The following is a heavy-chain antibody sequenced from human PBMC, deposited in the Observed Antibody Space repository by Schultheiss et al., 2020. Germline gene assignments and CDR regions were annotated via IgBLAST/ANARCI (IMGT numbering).Heavy chain of an antibody. D-gene: IGHD1-14*01. CDR3: ARNKDRPDY. Sequence: GESLKISCAASGFTFSDYYMSWIRQAPGKGLEWVSYISSSSSYTNYADSVKGRFTISRDNAKNSLYLQMNSLRAEDTAVYYCARNKDRPDYWGQGTLVTVSS. V-gene: IGHV3-11*03. CDR2: ISSSSSYT. J-gene: IGHJ4*02. CDR1: GFTFSDYY.